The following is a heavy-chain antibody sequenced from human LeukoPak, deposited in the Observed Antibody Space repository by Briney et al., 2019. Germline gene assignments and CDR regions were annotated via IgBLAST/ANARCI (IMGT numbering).Heavy chain of an antibody. CDR2: ISNSGTTI. Sequence: GGSLRLSCAASGFTFNDYQMNWIRQAPGKGPEWVSYISNSGTTIFYADSVRGRFTVSRDNARNSLLLQMDYLSAEDTAVYYCAREGYSSSFDYWGHGALVTVSS. J-gene: IGHJ4*01. CDR3: AREGYSSSFDY. V-gene: IGHV3-11*01. D-gene: IGHD5-18*01. CDR1: GFTFNDYQ.